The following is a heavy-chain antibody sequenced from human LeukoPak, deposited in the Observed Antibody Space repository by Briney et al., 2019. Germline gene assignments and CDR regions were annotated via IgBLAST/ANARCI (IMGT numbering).Heavy chain of an antibody. CDR2: ISSSSSYI. J-gene: IGHJ6*02. Sequence: GGSLRLSCAASGFTFSSYSMNWVRQAPGKGLEWVSSISSSSSYIYYADSVKGRFTISRDNAKNSLYLQMNSLRAEDTAAYYCARDMEDIVVVPAAAYYYYYGMDVWGQGTTVTVSS. CDR3: ARDMEDIVVVPAAAYYYYYGMDV. D-gene: IGHD2-2*01. CDR1: GFTFSSYS. V-gene: IGHV3-21*01.